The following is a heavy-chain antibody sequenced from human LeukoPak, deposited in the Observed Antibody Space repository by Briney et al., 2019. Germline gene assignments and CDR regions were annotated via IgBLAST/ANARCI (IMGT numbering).Heavy chain of an antibody. J-gene: IGHJ5*02. Sequence: KPGGSLRLSCAASGFTFSDYYMSWIRQPPGKGLEWISFISSSSSKTNYADSVKGRFTISRDNPKTSLYLQMNSRTEEDKAVYYCARDRLAAATHGGWFDPWGQGTLVTVSS. CDR2: ISSSSSKT. D-gene: IGHD6-13*01. CDR3: ARDRLAAATHGGWFDP. CDR1: GFTFSDYY. V-gene: IGHV3-11*06.